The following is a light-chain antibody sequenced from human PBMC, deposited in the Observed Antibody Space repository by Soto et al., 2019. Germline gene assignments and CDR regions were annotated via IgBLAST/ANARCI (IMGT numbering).Light chain of an antibody. Sequence: EVVLTQSPVTLSLSPGERASLSCRASQSFRGLLAWYQQKPGQAPRLLIYDAYNRATGIPPRFSGSGSGTDFTLTISRLEPEDSPVYYCQQRHMWPITFGQGTRLEIK. CDR3: QQRHMWPIT. V-gene: IGKV3-11*01. CDR1: QSFRGL. CDR2: DAY. J-gene: IGKJ5*01.